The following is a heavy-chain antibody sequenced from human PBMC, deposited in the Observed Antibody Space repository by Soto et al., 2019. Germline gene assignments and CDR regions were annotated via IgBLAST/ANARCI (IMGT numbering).Heavy chain of an antibody. D-gene: IGHD4-17*01. Sequence: VKVSCNASGYTFTIYSMHWVRQAPGQGLEWMGWFNAGSGNTKYSQKFQGRVTITRDTSATTAYMELSSLRYEDTAVYYCARESTRTTAPDYWGQGTLVTVSS. CDR1: GYTFTIYS. J-gene: IGHJ4*02. CDR3: ARESTRTTAPDY. V-gene: IGHV1-3*01. CDR2: FNAGSGNT.